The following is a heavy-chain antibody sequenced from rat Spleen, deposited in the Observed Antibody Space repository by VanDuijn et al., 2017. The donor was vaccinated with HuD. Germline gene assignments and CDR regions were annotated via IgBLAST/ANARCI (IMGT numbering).Heavy chain of an antibody. CDR2: MWSGGNT. Sequence: QVQLMESGPGLVQPSETLSLTCTVPGFSLTSYNVHWVRQPPGKGLEWMGIMWSGGNTDYDSALKSRLSISRDTSKSQVFLEINSLQTDDTGTYYCARYNSGFDYWGQGVMVTVSS. CDR3: ARYNSGFDY. D-gene: IGHD4-3*01. J-gene: IGHJ2*01. V-gene: IGHV2-45*01. CDR1: GFSLTSYN.